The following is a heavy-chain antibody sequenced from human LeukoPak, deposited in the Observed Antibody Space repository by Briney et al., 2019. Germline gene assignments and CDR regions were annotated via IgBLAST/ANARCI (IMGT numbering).Heavy chain of an antibody. CDR3: APQPHMIRGT. CDR1: GFTFNYYW. CDR2: INQDGSEK. Sequence: PGGSLRLSCAASGFTFNYYWMSWVRQAPGKGLEWLANINQDGSEKYYVDSVKGRFTISRDNAKNSLYLQMNSLRAEDTAVYYCAPQPHMIRGTWGQGTLVTVSS. J-gene: IGHJ5*02. V-gene: IGHV3-7*01. D-gene: IGHD3-10*01.